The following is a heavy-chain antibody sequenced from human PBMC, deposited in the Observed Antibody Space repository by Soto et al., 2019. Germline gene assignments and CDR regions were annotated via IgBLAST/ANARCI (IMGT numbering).Heavy chain of an antibody. V-gene: IGHV4-30-4*01. Sequence: SETLSLTCTVSGGSISSADYYWSWIRQPPGKGLEWIGYIYYSGSTYYNPSLKSRVTISVDTSKNQFSLKLSSVTAADTAVYYCARDPSYGDYYYGMDVWGQGTTVTVSS. CDR3: ARDPSYGDYYYGMDV. J-gene: IGHJ6*02. D-gene: IGHD4-17*01. CDR1: GGSISSADYY. CDR2: IYYSGST.